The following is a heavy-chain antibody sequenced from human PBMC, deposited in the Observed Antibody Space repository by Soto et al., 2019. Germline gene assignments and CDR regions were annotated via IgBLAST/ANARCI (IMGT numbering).Heavy chain of an antibody. CDR2: IYYSGST. CDR3: ARVGDHPAELNRGFDP. Sequence: SETLSLTCTVSGGSVSSGSYYWSWIRQPPGKGLEWIGYIYYSGSTNYNPSLKSRVTISVDTSKNQFSLKLSSVTAADTAVYYCARVGDHPAELNRGFDPWGQGTLVTVSS. CDR1: GGSVSSGSYY. J-gene: IGHJ5*02. D-gene: IGHD1-1*01. V-gene: IGHV4-61*01.